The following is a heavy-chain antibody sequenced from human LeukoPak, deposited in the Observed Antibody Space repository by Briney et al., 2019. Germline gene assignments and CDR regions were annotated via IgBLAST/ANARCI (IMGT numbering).Heavy chain of an antibody. CDR3: ARGSDSNFGARDGFDY. V-gene: IGHV3-49*04. D-gene: IGHD3-16*01. CDR2: IRGKAYGETT. Sequence: SGGSLGLSCSVSGFSFADYAMNWVSQAPGKGLEWVGFIRGKAYGETTDYAASVKGRFIISRDEFDSIAYLQMNSLKTEDTAVYYCARGSDSNFGARDGFDYWGQGTLVTVSS. J-gene: IGHJ4*02. CDR1: GFSFADYA.